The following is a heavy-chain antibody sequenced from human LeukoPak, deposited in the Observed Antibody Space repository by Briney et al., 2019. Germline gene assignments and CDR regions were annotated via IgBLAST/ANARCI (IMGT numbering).Heavy chain of an antibody. D-gene: IGHD1-1*01. Sequence: PGGSLRLSCAASGFTFSSFDMHWVRQPTGQGLEWVSTIGTASDTYYPGSVEGRFTLSRDNAKNSLYLQMNSLTAGDTAVYYCARGPPRGKYYYMDVWGKGTTVAVSS. CDR2: IGTASDT. J-gene: IGHJ6*03. CDR3: ARGPPRGKYYYMDV. V-gene: IGHV3-13*01. CDR1: GFTFSSFD.